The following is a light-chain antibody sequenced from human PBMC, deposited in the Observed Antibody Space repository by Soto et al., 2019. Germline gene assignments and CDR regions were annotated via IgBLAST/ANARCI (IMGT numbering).Light chain of an antibody. CDR1: SSDVGRYNL. Sequence: QSALTQPASVSGSPGQSITISCTGTSSDVGRYNLVSWYQHQPGKAPKLIIYEVSKRPSGVSNRFSGSKSGDTASLTISGLQAEDEADYYCCSYASGTTWVFGGGTKVTVL. CDR3: CSYASGTTWV. J-gene: IGLJ3*02. CDR2: EVS. V-gene: IGLV2-23*02.